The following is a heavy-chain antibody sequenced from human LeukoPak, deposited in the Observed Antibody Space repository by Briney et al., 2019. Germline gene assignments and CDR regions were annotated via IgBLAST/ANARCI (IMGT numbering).Heavy chain of an antibody. CDR1: GVTFRRYA. D-gene: IGHD3-10*01. J-gene: IGHJ4*02. V-gene: IGHV3-23*01. CDR2: ISGSGGIP. CDR3: AKIGCFTMVRFYFDY. Sequence: GGSLRLSCAASGVTFRRYAMSGGRQALGKGLEWGSEISGSGGIPYYGDSVKGRFPISSDNSKNSLYLQMNSLRAEDMAVYYCAKIGCFTMVRFYFDYLGQGNLVPVS.